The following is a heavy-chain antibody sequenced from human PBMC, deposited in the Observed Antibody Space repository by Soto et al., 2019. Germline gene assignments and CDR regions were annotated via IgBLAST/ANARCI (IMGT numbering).Heavy chain of an antibody. D-gene: IGHD2-2*01. J-gene: IGHJ4*02. CDR2: IIPILGIA. CDR3: ARGYCSSTSCPTPGPFDY. CDR1: GYTFTSYG. V-gene: IGHV1-69*04. Sequence: GASVKVSCKASGYTFTSYGISWVRQAPGQGLEWMGRIIPILGIANYAQKFQGRVTITADKSTSTAYMELSSLRSEDTAVYYCARGYCSSTSCPTPGPFDYWGQGTLVTVSS.